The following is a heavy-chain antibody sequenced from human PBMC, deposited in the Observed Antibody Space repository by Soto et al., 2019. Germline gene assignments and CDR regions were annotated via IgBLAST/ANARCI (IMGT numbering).Heavy chain of an antibody. D-gene: IGHD3-10*01. CDR2: FDPEDGET. V-gene: IGHV1-24*01. CDR1: GYTLTELS. Sequence: ASVKVSCKVSGYTLTELSMHWVRQAPGKGLEWMGGFDPEDGETIYAQKFQGRVTMTEDTSTDTAYMELSSLRSEDTAVYYCVTAAGSGGTMVRGVIEAFDIWGQGTMVTVS. J-gene: IGHJ3*02. CDR3: VTAAGSGGTMVRGVIEAFDI.